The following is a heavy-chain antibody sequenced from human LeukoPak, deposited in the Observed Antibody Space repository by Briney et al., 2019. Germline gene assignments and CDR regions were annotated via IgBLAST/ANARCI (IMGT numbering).Heavy chain of an antibody. CDR2: INHSGST. J-gene: IGHJ6*03. CDR1: GGSFSGYY. CDR3: ARVAYSYGLLYRYYYYMDV. D-gene: IGHD5-18*01. V-gene: IGHV4-34*01. Sequence: PSETLSLTCAVYGGSFSGYYWSWIRQPPGKGLEWIGEINHSGSTNYNPSLKSRVTISVDTSKNQFSLKLSSVTAADTAVYYCARVAYSYGLLYRYYYYMDVWGKGTTVTVSS.